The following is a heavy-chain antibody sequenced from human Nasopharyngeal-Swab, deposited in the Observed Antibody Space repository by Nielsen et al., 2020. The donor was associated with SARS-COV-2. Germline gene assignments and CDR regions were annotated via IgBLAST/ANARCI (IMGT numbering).Heavy chain of an antibody. D-gene: IGHD6-19*01. CDR1: GFTFSSYG. Sequence: GESLKISCAASGFTFSSYGMHWVRQAPGKGLEWVAVISHDGSNKHYADSVKGRFTISRDNSKNTLYLQMNSLRAEDTAVYYCAREAQTGYSSGWTYYYYGMDVWGQGTTVTVSS. CDR2: ISHDGSNK. CDR3: AREAQTGYSSGWTYYYYGMDV. V-gene: IGHV3-30*03. J-gene: IGHJ6*02.